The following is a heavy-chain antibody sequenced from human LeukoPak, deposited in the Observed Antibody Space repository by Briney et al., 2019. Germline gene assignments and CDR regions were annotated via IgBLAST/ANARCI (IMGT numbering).Heavy chain of an antibody. Sequence: GASVKVSCKASGYTFTGYYMHWVRQAPGQGLEWMGWINPNSGGTNYAQKFQGRVTMTRDTSITTAYMGLSRLRSVDTAVYYCAKGRVVAGSKSLTYHWFDPWGQGTLVTVSS. D-gene: IGHD6-19*01. CDR3: AKGRVVAGSKSLTYHWFDP. CDR1: GYTFTGYY. CDR2: INPNSGGT. V-gene: IGHV1-2*02. J-gene: IGHJ5*02.